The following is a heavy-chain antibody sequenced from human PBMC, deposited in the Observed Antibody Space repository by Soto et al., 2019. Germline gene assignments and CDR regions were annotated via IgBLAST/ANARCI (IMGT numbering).Heavy chain of an antibody. Sequence: SVKVSCKASGGTFSSYAISWVGQAPGQGLEWMGGIIPIFGTANYAQRFQGRVTITADESTSTAYMELSSLRSEDTAVYYCASVLLEDGDPFLCAFDIWDQGTMFTVSS. CDR1: GGTFSSYA. J-gene: IGHJ3*02. V-gene: IGHV1-69*13. CDR2: IIPIFGTA. D-gene: IGHD4-17*01. CDR3: ASVLLEDGDPFLCAFDI.